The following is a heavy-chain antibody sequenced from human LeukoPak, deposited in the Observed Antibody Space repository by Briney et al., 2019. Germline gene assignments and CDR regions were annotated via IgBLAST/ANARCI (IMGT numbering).Heavy chain of an antibody. CDR3: ARRTSIAAPAYYFDY. Sequence: SETLSLTCAVYGGSFSGYYWSWIRQPPGKGLEWIGEINHSGGTNYNPSLKSRVTISVDTSKNQFSLKLSSVTAADTAVYYCARRTSIAAPAYYFDYWGQGTLVTVSS. D-gene: IGHD6-6*01. CDR1: GGSFSGYY. J-gene: IGHJ4*02. V-gene: IGHV4-34*01. CDR2: INHSGGT.